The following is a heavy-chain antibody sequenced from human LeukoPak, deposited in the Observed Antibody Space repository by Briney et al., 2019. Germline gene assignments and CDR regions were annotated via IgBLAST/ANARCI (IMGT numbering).Heavy chain of an antibody. CDR1: GFTFSSYA. J-gene: IGHJ4*02. Sequence: GGSLRLSCAASGFTFSSYAMNWVRQAPGKGLEWVAVISHDGNYKYYAESVEGRITISRDNSKSTLDLQINSLKPEDAAVYYCAREGHSGSHPFFFDYWGQGALVTVSS. D-gene: IGHD1-26*01. CDR3: AREGHSGSHPFFFDY. CDR2: ISHDGNYK. V-gene: IGHV3-30*01.